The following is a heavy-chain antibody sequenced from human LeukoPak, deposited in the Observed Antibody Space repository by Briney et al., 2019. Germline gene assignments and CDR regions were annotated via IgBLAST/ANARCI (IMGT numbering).Heavy chain of an antibody. D-gene: IGHD2-2*01. CDR2: FSGNDKTT. V-gene: IGHV3-23*01. J-gene: IGHJ3*01. CDR1: GFTFSSYA. CDR3: ARVQSAAVGGFDV. Sequence: GGSLRLSCTASGFTFSSYAMAWVRQAPGKGLEWVSSFSGNDKTTYYAASVEGRFTISRDNSKNMPYLQMNSLRAEDTALYYCARVQSAAVGGFDVWGQGTRVSVFS.